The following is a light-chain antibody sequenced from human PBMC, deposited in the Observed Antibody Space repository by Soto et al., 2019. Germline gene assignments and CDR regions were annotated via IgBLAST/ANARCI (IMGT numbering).Light chain of an antibody. CDR3: QQYGSSTWT. J-gene: IGKJ1*01. V-gene: IGKV3-20*01. CDR1: QSVSSSF. CDR2: AAS. Sequence: EIVFTQSACTLSLSPGERATLSCRASQSVSSSFLAWYQQRPGQAPRLIIYAASSRATGIPDRFSGSGSGTDFTLTISRLEPEDFAVYYCQQYGSSTWTFGQGTKVDIK.